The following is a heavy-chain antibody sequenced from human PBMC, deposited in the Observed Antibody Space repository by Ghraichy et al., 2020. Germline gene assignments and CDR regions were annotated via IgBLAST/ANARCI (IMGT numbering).Heavy chain of an antibody. CDR2: ISRDGGTT. CDR1: GFTFDDYA. V-gene: IGHV3-43*02. J-gene: IGHJ5*02. CDR3: ATLAISRDFDH. Sequence: GGSLRLSCVVSGFTFDDYAMHWVRQAPGKGLEWVSLISRDGGTTSYADSVRGRFTISRDNNRNSLYLQMNSLRSEDTALYFCATLAISRDFDHWGQGTLATVSS.